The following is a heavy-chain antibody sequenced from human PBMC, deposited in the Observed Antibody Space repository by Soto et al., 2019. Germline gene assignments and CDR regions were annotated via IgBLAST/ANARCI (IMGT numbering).Heavy chain of an antibody. CDR1: GGSVSSGSYY. CDR3: ARRTLDPQGSSYYYYGMDV. J-gene: IGHJ6*02. D-gene: IGHD3-10*01. CDR2: IYYSGST. V-gene: IGHV4-61*01. Sequence: SETLSLTCTVSGGSVSSGSYYWSWIRQPPGKGLEWIGYIYYSGSTNYNPSLKSRVTISVDTSKNQFSLKLSSVTAADTAVYYCARRTLDPQGSSYYYYGMDVWGQGTTVTVSS.